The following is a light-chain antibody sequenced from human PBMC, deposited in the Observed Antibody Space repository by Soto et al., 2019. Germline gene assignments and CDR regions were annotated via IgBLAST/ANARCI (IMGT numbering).Light chain of an antibody. J-gene: IGKJ5*01. CDR3: QQYDSSPIT. Sequence: EIVLTQSPATLSLSPGERATLSCWASQSVNRYLVWYQQKPGQAPRLLMYDAYKRATGIQARFSGSGSGTDFTLTIRSLEPEDFAVYYCQQYDSSPITFGQGTRLEIK. CDR2: DAY. CDR1: QSVNRY. V-gene: IGKV3-11*01.